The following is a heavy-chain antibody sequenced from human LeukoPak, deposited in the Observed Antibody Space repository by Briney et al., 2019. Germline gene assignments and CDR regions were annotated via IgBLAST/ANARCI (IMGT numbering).Heavy chain of an antibody. Sequence: QPGGSLRLSCAASGFTFSSYGMHWVRQAPGKGLEWVAVISYDGSNKYYADSAKGRFTISRDNSKNTLYLQMNSLRAEDTAVYYCAKDHSSGIDYWGQGTLVTVSS. CDR1: GFTFSSYG. D-gene: IGHD3-10*01. CDR3: AKDHSSGIDY. V-gene: IGHV3-30*18. CDR2: ISYDGSNK. J-gene: IGHJ4*02.